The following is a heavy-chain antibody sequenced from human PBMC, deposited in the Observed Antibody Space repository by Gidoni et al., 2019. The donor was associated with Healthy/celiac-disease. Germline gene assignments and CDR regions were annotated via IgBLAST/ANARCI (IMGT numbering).Heavy chain of an antibody. V-gene: IGHV5-51*03. CDR3: ARLRMKDNGDYPLFDY. Sequence: EVQLVQSGAEVKKPGESLKISCKGSGYSFTSYWIGWVRQMPGKGLEWMGIIYPGDSDTRYSPSFQGQVTISADKSISTAYLQWSSLKASDTAMYYCARLRMKDNGDYPLFDYWGQGTLVTVSS. CDR1: GYSFTSYW. CDR2: IYPGDSDT. D-gene: IGHD4-17*01. J-gene: IGHJ4*02.